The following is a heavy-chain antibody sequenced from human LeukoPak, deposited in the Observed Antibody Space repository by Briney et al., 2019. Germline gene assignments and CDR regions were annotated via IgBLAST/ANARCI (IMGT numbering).Heavy chain of an antibody. CDR2: IGATGETI. Sequence: GGSLRLSCVASELSIDTYAMSWVRQAPGKGLEWVSAIGATGETIYYADSVEGRFTISRDNSKNTLFLQMNSLRAEDTAVYYCARDSHDFWSGYSPNWFDPWGQGTLVTVSS. J-gene: IGHJ5*02. CDR1: ELSIDTYA. V-gene: IGHV3-23*01. D-gene: IGHD3-3*01. CDR3: ARDSHDFWSGYSPNWFDP.